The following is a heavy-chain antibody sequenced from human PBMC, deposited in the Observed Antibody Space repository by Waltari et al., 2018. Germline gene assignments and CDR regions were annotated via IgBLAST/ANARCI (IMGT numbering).Heavy chain of an antibody. Sequence: DVQLVESGGGLVHPGGSLRLSCAASGFTVPPTHRSWVRQAPGKGLEWVSIIYPAGSTYNADSVVGRFTISRDVSQNTLHLQMNNLRPEDTAVYYCSRARDEDTAMVFFDHWGQGTLVSVSS. CDR3: SRARDEDTAMVFFDH. V-gene: IGHV3-66*02. D-gene: IGHD5-18*01. J-gene: IGHJ4*02. CDR2: IYPAGST. CDR1: GFTVPPTH.